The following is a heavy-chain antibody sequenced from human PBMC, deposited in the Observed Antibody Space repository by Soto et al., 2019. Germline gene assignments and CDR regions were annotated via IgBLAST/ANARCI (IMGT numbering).Heavy chain of an antibody. Sequence: GASVKVSCKPSGYTLNTYYLHWVRQAPGQGLEWMGIIHPSGGGSTYAQKFLGRVTMTRDTSTSTVFMELSSLRSADTAVYYCARGDHNSVVTDIFDYWGQGTLVTVSS. CDR3: ARGDHNSVVTDIFDY. CDR1: GYTLNTYY. D-gene: IGHD2-21*02. V-gene: IGHV1-46*02. J-gene: IGHJ4*02. CDR2: IHPSGGGS.